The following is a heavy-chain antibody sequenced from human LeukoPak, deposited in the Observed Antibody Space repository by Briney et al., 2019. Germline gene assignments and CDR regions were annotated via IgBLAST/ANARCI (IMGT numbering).Heavy chain of an antibody. J-gene: IGHJ4*02. CDR3: ARSYDFWSGYFDY. V-gene: IGHV4-59*08. CDR1: GGSISSYY. CDR2: IYYSGST. D-gene: IGHD3-3*01. Sequence: SETLSLTCTASGGSISSYYWSWIRQPPGKGLEWIGYIYYSGSTNYNPSLKSRVTISVDTSKNQFSLKLSSVTAADTAVYYCARSYDFWSGYFDYWGQGTLVTVSS.